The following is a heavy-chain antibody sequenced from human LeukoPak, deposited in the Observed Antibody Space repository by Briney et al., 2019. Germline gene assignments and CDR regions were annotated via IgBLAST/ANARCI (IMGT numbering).Heavy chain of an antibody. CDR2: IKEDGSAK. Sequence: PGGSLRLSCAASGFTFSDRWMSWVRQAPGKGLEWVANIKEDGSAKFYVDSVRGRFTISGDNANNSLYLQMNSLRAEDTAMYYCAKDVSAFDIWGRGTMVTVSS. CDR3: AKDVSAFDI. CDR1: GFTFSDRW. V-gene: IGHV3-7*01. J-gene: IGHJ3*02.